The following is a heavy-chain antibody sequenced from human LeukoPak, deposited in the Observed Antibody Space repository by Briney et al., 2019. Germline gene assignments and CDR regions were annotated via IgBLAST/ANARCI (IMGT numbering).Heavy chain of an antibody. CDR3: ESTTWLVNFDY. D-gene: IGHD6-19*01. V-gene: IGHV3-48*03. J-gene: IGHJ4*02. CDR2: ISSSGSTI. CDR1: GFTFSSYE. Sequence: GGSLRLSCAASGFTFSSYEMNWVRQAPGKGLEWVSYISSSGSTIYYADSVKGRFTISRDNAKNSLYLQMNSLRAEATAVYYCESTTWLVNFDYWGQGTLVTVSS.